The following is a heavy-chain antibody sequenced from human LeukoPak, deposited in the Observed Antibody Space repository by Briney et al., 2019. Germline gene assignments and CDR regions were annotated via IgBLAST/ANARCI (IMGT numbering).Heavy chain of an antibody. J-gene: IGHJ6*04. V-gene: IGHV1-69*13. CDR1: GGTFSSYA. CDR3: ASDAVGGSSTTPDYYYGMDV. D-gene: IGHD2-2*01. Sequence: ASVKVSCKASGGTFSSYAISWVRQAPGQGLEWMGGIFPIFGTANYAQKFQGRVTITADESTSTAYMELSSLRSEDTAVYYCASDAVGGSSTTPDYYYGMDVWGKGTTVTVSS. CDR2: IFPIFGTA.